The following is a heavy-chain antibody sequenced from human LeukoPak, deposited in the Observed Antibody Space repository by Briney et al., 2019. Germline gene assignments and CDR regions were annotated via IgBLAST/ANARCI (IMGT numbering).Heavy chain of an antibody. D-gene: IGHD3-16*02. CDR1: GGSFSGYY. CDR2: INHSGST. J-gene: IGHJ4*02. Sequence: SETLSLTCAVYGGSFSGYYWSWIRQPPGKGLEWIGEINHSGSTNYNPSLKSRVTISVDTSKNQFSLKLSSVTAADTAVYYCARWLRVNVWGSYRYTQGDYYFDYWGQGTLVTVSS. CDR3: ARWLRVNVWGSYRYTQGDYYFDY. V-gene: IGHV4-34*01.